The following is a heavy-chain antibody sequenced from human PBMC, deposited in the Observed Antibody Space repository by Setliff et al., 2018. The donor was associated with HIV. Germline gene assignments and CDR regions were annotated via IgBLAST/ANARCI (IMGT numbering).Heavy chain of an antibody. D-gene: IGHD3-22*01. CDR2: INHSGST. V-gene: IGHV4-34*01. Sequence: PSETLSLTCAVYGGSFSGYYWSWIRQPPGKGLEWIGEINHSGSTNYNPSLKSRVTISVDTSKNLFSLGLSSVTAADTAVYYCARHDSGGYYSLDYWGQGTLVTVSS. CDR3: ARHDSGGYYSLDY. CDR1: GGSFSGYY. J-gene: IGHJ4*02.